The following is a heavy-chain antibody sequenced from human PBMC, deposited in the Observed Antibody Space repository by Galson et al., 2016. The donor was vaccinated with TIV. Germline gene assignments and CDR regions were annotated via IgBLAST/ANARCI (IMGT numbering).Heavy chain of an antibody. J-gene: IGHJ4*02. CDR1: GFSLSTSGVA. CDR2: VYGDDGK. V-gene: IGHV2-5*02. Sequence: PALVKPTQTLTLACTFSGFSLSTSGVAVGWIRQPPGKALEWLALVYGDDGKRYSPSLKSRLTITKDTSKNQLVVTMTNMDPVDTATYYCAHTVADYSDSRGWVDYFDSWGQGTLVTVSS. D-gene: IGHD3-22*01. CDR3: AHTVADYSDSRGWVDYFDS.